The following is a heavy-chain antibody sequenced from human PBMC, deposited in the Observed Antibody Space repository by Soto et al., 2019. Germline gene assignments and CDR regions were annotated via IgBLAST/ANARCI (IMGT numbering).Heavy chain of an antibody. D-gene: IGHD3-10*01. CDR2: ISTYTGNT. Sequence: QVLLVQSGPELKKPGAAVRVSCKASGYTFDSYGLSWVRQAPGQGLEWMGWISTYTGNTDYPQRFQGRVTMDTDTSTSTAYLDLMSLTPADTAVYYCVRDVSMSSGSFGGYWGQGTLVTVSS. V-gene: IGHV1-18*01. CDR3: VRDVSMSSGSFGGY. CDR1: GYTFDSYG. J-gene: IGHJ4*02.